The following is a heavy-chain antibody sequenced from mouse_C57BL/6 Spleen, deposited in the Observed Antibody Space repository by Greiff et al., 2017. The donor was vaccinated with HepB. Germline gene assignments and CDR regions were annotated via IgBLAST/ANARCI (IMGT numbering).Heavy chain of an antibody. CDR3: ARSGRPTVAYFDY. CDR1: GYTFTSYW. CDR2: IHPNSGST. J-gene: IGHJ2*01. Sequence: QVQLQQPGAELVKPGASVKLSCKASGYTFTSYWMHWVKQRPGQGLEWIGMIHPNSGSTNYNEKFKSKATLTVDKSSSTAYMQLSSLTSEDSAVYYCARSGRPTVAYFDYWGQGTTLTVSS. D-gene: IGHD1-1*01. V-gene: IGHV1-64*01.